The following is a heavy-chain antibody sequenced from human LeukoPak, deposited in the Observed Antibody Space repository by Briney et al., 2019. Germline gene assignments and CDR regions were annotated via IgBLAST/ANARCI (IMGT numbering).Heavy chain of an antibody. CDR1: GFTVITND. Sequence: QPGGSLRLSCAASGFTVITNDMTGVRQAPGKGVEGGSVLYSDSNTKYAHSVQGRFNISKDHSKNTLYLEMNSLSPDDTAVYYCARGVDPLGANTLAYWGQGTLVTVSS. CDR3: ARGVDPLGANTLAY. V-gene: IGHV3-53*01. D-gene: IGHD4/OR15-4a*01. J-gene: IGHJ4*02. CDR2: LYSDSNT.